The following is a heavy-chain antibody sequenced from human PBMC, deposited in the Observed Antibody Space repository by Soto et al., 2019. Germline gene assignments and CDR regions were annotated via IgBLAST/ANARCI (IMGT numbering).Heavy chain of an antibody. J-gene: IGHJ4*02. D-gene: IGHD5-18*01. CDR3: ARGTAYSYGYWVN. CDR2: IYYSGTT. Sequence: PAETLSLTCTVSVRSFNGYYWSWIRQPPGKGLEWIGYIYYSGTTNYNPSLKSRVTMSIDRSNNQFSLNLNSVTAADTALYYCARGTAYSYGYWVNWGQGTLVTVS. V-gene: IGHV4-59*01. CDR1: VRSFNGYY.